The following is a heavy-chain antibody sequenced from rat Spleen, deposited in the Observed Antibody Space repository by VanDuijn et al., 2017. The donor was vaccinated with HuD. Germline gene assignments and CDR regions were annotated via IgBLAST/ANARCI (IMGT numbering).Heavy chain of an antibody. D-gene: IGHD1-6*01. CDR2: ISTSGGST. V-gene: IGHV5-27*01. CDR1: GFTFSNYD. J-gene: IGHJ2*01. CDR3: TRGGFFRH. Sequence: EVQLVESGGGLVQPGRSLKLSCAASGFTFSNYDMAWVRQAPTKGLEWVASISTSGGSTYYRDSVKGRFTVSRDNAKGTLYLQMNSLRSEDTATYYCTRGGFFRHWGQGVMVTVSS.